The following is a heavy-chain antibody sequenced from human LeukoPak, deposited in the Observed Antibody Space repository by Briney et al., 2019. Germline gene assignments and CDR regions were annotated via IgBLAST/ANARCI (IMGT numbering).Heavy chain of an antibody. Sequence: SVKVSCKASGGTFSNYAISWVRQAPGQGLEWMGGIITNYGTTNYAQKYQGRVTITADESTTTVYMELSSLRSEYTAVYYCARPRTYYDFWRGYPPFDYWGQGTLVTVSS. D-gene: IGHD3-3*01. CDR1: GGTFSNYA. CDR2: IITNYGTT. CDR3: ARPRTYYDFWRGYPPFDY. V-gene: IGHV1-69*13. J-gene: IGHJ4*02.